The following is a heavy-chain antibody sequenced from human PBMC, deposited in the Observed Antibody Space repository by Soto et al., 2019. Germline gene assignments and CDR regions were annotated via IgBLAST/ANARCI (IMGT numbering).Heavy chain of an antibody. J-gene: IGHJ5*02. Sequence: QLQLQESGSGLVKPSQTLSLTCAVSGGSISSGGYSWSWIRQPPGKGLDWIGYISHSGSTYYNPSLTSRVTISIDRSKNKFSLKLSPVTAADTAVYYCARWFDPWGQGTLVTVSS. V-gene: IGHV4-30-2*01. CDR2: ISHSGST. CDR1: GGSISSGGYS. CDR3: ARWFDP.